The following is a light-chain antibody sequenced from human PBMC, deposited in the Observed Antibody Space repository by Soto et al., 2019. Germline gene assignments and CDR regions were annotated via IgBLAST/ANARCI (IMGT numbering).Light chain of an antibody. V-gene: IGKV1-5*01. J-gene: IGKJ1*01. CDR2: DAS. CDR1: QSISSW. CDR3: QQYENYWT. Sequence: DIRMTQSPSTLSATAGDRVTIACRASQSISSWLAWYQHKPGKAPKLLIYDASNLDSGVPSRFSGSGSGTEFSLTISNLQPYDCATYYCQQYENYWTFGQGTRVEIK.